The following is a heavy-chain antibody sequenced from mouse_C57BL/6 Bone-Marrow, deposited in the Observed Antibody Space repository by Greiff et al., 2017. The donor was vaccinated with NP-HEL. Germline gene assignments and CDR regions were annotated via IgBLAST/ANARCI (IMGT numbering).Heavy chain of an antibody. CDR2: IDPENGDT. V-gene: IGHV14-4*01. J-gene: IGHJ2*01. CDR3: TGGFYYDYDY. Sequence: VQLKESGAELVRPGASVKLSCTASGFNIKDDYMHWVKQRPEQGLEWIGWIDPENGDTEYASKFQGKATITADTSSNTAYLQLSSRTSEDTAVYYCTGGFYYDYDYWGQGTTLTVSS. CDR1: GFNIKDDY. D-gene: IGHD2-4*01.